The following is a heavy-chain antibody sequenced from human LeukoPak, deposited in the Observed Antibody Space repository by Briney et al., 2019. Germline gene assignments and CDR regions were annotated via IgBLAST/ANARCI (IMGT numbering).Heavy chain of an antibody. CDR1: GYTFTIYF. CDR3: AREGKIVGASFDY. D-gene: IGHD1-26*01. CDR2: IYPNSGGA. V-gene: IGHV1-2*02. Sequence: ASVKVSCKASGYTFTIYFIHWVRQAPGQGLGWMGSIYPNSGGANFAQNFQGRVTLTRDTSSSTAYLELTRLRSDDAAVYYCAREGKIVGASFDYWGQGTLVTVSS. J-gene: IGHJ4*02.